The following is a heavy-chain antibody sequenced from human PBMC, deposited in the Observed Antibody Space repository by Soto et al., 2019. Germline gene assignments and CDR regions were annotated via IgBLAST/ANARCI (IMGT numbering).Heavy chain of an antibody. CDR1: GFTFSSYA. D-gene: IGHD3-22*01. CDR3: AKAVWGDYYDSSGYIGL. CDR2: ISGSGGST. V-gene: IGHV3-23*01. Sequence: VGSLRLSCAASGFTFSSYAMSWVRQAPGKGLEWVSAISGSGGSTYYADSVKGRFTISRDNSKNTLYLQMNSLRAEDTAVYYCAKAVWGDYYDSSGYIGLCGQRTLVTVSS. J-gene: IGHJ5*02.